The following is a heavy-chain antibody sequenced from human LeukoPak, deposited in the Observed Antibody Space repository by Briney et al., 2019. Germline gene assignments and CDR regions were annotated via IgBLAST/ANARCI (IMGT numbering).Heavy chain of an antibody. Sequence: ASVKVSCKASGYTFTSYGISWVRQAPGQGLEWMGWISAYNGNTNYAQKLQGRVTMSTDTSTSTAYMELRSLRSDDTAVYYCASSKYSSSWYSAFDIWGQGTMVTVSS. CDR1: GYTFTSYG. CDR3: ASSKYSSSWYSAFDI. J-gene: IGHJ3*02. CDR2: ISAYNGNT. V-gene: IGHV1-18*01. D-gene: IGHD6-13*01.